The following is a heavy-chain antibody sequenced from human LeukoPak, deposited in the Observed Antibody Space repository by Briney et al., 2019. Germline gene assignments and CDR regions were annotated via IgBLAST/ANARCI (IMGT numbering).Heavy chain of an antibody. CDR1: GGSISSGRYY. CDR2: IYTSGSP. Sequence: SETLSLTCTVSGGSISSGRYYWSWIRQPAGKGLEWIGRIYTSGSPNYNPSLKSRVTISVDTSENQCSLKLSSVTAADTAVYYCARNRGLYSNYPVMIDPWGQGTLVTVSS. D-gene: IGHD4-11*01. J-gene: IGHJ5*02. V-gene: IGHV4-61*02. CDR3: ARNRGLYSNYPVMIDP.